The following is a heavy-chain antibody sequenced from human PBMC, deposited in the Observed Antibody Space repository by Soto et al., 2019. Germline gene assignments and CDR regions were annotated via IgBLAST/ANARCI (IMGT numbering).Heavy chain of an antibody. J-gene: IGHJ3*02. V-gene: IGHV3-15*01. Sequence: GGSLRLSCAASGFTFSNAWMSWVRQAPGKGLEWVGRIKSKTDGGTTDYAAPVKGRFTISRDDSKNTLYLQMNSLKTEDTAVYYCTTEDWPSSTSCYACAFDIWGQGTMVTVSS. D-gene: IGHD2-2*01. CDR2: IKSKTDGGTT. CDR3: TTEDWPSSTSCYACAFDI. CDR1: GFTFSNAW.